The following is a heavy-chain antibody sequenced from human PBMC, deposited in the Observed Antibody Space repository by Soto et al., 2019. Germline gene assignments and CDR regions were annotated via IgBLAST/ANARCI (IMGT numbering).Heavy chain of an antibody. CDR3: ARELELNWFDH. D-gene: IGHD1-7*01. CDR2: IYNSGGT. J-gene: IGHJ5*02. V-gene: IGHV4-59*01. Sequence: XETLSLTCSVSGYSITNYYWTWIRQPPGKGLEWIGYIYNSGGTKYNPSLKSRVTISVDTSKNQFSLKLSSVTAADTAVYYCARELELNWFDHWGQGTLVTVSS. CDR1: GYSITNYY.